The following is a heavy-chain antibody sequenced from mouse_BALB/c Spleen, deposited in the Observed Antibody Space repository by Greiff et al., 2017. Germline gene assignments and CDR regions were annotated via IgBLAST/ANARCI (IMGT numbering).Heavy chain of an antibody. CDR3: ARWRVLPAMDY. CDR2: INPGSGGT. Sequence: QVQLKQSGAELVRPGTSVKVSCKASGYAFTNYLIEWVKQRPGQGLEWIGVINPGSGGTNYNEKFKGKATLTADKSSSTAYMQLSSLTSDDSAVYFCARWRVLPAMDYWGQGTSVTVSS. D-gene: IGHD2-14*01. V-gene: IGHV1-54*01. J-gene: IGHJ4*01. CDR1: GYAFTNYL.